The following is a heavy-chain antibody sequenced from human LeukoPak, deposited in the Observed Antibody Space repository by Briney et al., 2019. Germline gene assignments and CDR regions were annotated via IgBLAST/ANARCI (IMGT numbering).Heavy chain of an antibody. CDR1: GYTFTGYY. CDR3: ARSFRDSYSPYYFDY. Sequence: GASVKVSCKASGYTFTGYYMHWVRQAPGQGLEWMGRINPNSGGTNYAQKFQGRVTMTRDTSISTAYMELSRLRSDDTAVYYCARSFRDSYSPYYFDYWGQGTLVTVSS. J-gene: IGHJ4*02. V-gene: IGHV1-2*06. D-gene: IGHD4-11*01. CDR2: INPNSGGT.